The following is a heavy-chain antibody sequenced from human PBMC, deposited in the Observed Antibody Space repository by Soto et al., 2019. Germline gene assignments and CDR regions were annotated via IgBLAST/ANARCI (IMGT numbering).Heavy chain of an antibody. J-gene: IGHJ6*02. CDR1: GYTFTSYG. CDR2: ISAYNGNT. Sequence: QVQLVQSGAEVKKPGASVKVSCKASGYTFTSYGISWVRQAPGQGLEWMGWISAYNGNTNYAQKLQGRVTMTTDTSTSTAYMELRSLRSDDTAVYYCARDHVLVPAAIEDYYYYYGMDVWGQGTTVTVSS. V-gene: IGHV1-18*01. CDR3: ARDHVLVPAAIEDYYYYYGMDV. D-gene: IGHD2-2*01.